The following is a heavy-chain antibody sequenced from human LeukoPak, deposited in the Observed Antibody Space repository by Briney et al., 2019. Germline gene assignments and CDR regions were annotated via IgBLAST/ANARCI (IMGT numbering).Heavy chain of an antibody. D-gene: IGHD6-13*01. V-gene: IGHV4-59*08. CDR3: AKARKQQLASYFDY. CDR2: IYYSGST. Sequence: SETLSLTCTVSGGSIRSYYWSWIRQPPGKGLEWIGYIYYSGSTNYNPSLKSRVTISVDTSKNQFSLKLSSVTAADTAVYYCAKARKQQLASYFDYWGQGTLVTVSS. CDR1: GGSIRSYY. J-gene: IGHJ4*02.